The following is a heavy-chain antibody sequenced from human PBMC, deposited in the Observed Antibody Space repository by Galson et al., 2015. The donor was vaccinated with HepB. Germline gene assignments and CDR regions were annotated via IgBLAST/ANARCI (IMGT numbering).Heavy chain of an antibody. J-gene: IGHJ4*02. Sequence: SLRLSCAASGFTFSDYYMSWIRQAPGQGLEWVSYISSSSTYTNYADSVRGRFTISRDNAKNSLYLQINSLSAEDTAVYYCARVADADYGDHSHIDYWGQGTLVTVSS. CDR3: ARVADADYGDHSHIDY. CDR2: ISSSSTYT. V-gene: IGHV3-11*06. D-gene: IGHD4-17*01. CDR1: GFTFSDYY.